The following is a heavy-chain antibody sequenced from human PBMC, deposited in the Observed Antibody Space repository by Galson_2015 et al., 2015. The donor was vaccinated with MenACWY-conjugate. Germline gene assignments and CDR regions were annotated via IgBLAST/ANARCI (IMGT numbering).Heavy chain of an antibody. J-gene: IGHJ6*02. CDR2: ISSNNRDT. Sequence: SLRLSCAASGFTFSAYYMSWIRHTPGKGLEWVSYISSNNRDTNYAESVRGRFTISRDNAKNLLYLQMNSLRAEDTAVYYCAGGGVTILGVVLYGMDVWGQGTTVTASS. CDR1: GFTFSAYY. V-gene: IGHV3-11*06. CDR3: AGGGVTILGVVLYGMDV. D-gene: IGHD3-3*01.